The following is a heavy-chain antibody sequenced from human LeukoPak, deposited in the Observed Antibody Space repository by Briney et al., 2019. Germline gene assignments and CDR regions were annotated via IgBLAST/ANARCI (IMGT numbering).Heavy chain of an antibody. CDR2: ISYDGSNK. V-gene: IGHV3-30-3*01. Sequence: GRSLRLSCAASGFTFSSYAMHWVRQAPGKGLEWVAVISYDGSNKYYADSVKGRFTISRDNSKNTLYLQMNSLRAEDTAVYYCAKAYYEDWFDPWGQGTLVTVSS. CDR3: AKAYYEDWFDP. D-gene: IGHD3-3*01. CDR1: GFTFSSYA. J-gene: IGHJ5*02.